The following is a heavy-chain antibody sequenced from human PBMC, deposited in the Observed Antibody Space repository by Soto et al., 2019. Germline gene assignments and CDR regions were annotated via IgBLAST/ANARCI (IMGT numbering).Heavy chain of an antibody. Sequence: QVQLHESGPGLVKPSETLSLTCTVSGGSVSSGSYYWSWIRQPPGKGLEHIGYVFYNGTTNYNPSLKSRVNMSVDTSRDQFSLRLSSVTAPDTAFYYCARGVTMITGFDYWGQGSLVTVSS. CDR1: GGSVSSGSYY. CDR3: ARGVTMITGFDY. V-gene: IGHV4-61*01. CDR2: VFYNGTT. J-gene: IGHJ4*02. D-gene: IGHD3-22*01.